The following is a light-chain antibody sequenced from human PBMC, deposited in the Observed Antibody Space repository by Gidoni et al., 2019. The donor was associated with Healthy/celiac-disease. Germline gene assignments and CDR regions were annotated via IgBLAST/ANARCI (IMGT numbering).Light chain of an antibody. CDR1: QSVSSSY. V-gene: IGKV3-20*01. CDR3: QQYGSSRT. Sequence: DIVLTQSPGTLSSSPGERATLSCRASQSVSSSYLAWYQQKPGQAPRLLIDGASSRATGIPDRFSGSGSGTDFTLTISRLEPEDFAVYYCQQYGSSRTFGQGTKVEIK. CDR2: GAS. J-gene: IGKJ1*01.